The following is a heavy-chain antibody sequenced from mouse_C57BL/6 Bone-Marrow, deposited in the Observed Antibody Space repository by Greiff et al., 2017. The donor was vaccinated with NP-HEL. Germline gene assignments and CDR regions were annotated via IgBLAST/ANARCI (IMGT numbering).Heavy chain of an antibody. D-gene: IGHD1-1*01. CDR2: INPSTGGT. V-gene: IGHV1-42*01. Sequence: VQLQQSGPELVKPGASVKISCKASGYSFTGYYMNWVKQSPEKSLEWIGEINPSTGGTTYNQKFKGKATLTADKSSSTAYMELRSLTSEDSAVYFCARSDPNYYGSSYDYFDYWGQGTTLTVSS. J-gene: IGHJ2*01. CDR1: GYSFTGYY. CDR3: ARSDPNYYGSSYDYFDY.